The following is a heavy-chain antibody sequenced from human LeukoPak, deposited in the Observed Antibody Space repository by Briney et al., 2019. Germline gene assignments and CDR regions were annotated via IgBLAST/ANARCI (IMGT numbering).Heavy chain of an antibody. Sequence: GGSLRLSCAASGFTVSSTYMSWVRQAPGKGLEWVSVFYSGDTTYYADSVKGRFTISRDNSKNSLYLQMNSLRAEDTAVYYCVRGSLASGVVVYYYYYLDVWGKGTTVTVSS. CDR3: VRGSLASGVVVYYYYYLDV. J-gene: IGHJ6*03. V-gene: IGHV3-66*01. D-gene: IGHD3-3*01. CDR2: FYSGDTT. CDR1: GFTVSSTY.